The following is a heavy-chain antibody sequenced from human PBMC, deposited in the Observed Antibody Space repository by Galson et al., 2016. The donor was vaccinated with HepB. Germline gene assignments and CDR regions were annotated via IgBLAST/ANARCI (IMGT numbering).Heavy chain of an antibody. CDR1: GLTFTNAW. CDR3: ATVKLTTWYSFDS. V-gene: IGHV3-15*01. CDR2: IKGEADGGTP. D-gene: IGHD2-2*01. Sequence: SLRLSCAASGLTFTNAWMTWVRQAPGKGLEWVGRIKGEADGGTPDYAAPVKGRVYISRDDSTHTLFLHMNSLRVEDGAVYYCATVKLTTWYSFDSWGQGTLVTVSS. J-gene: IGHJ4*02.